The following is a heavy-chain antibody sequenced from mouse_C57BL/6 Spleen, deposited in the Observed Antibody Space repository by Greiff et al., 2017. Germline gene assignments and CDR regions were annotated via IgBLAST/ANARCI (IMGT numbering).Heavy chain of an antibody. V-gene: IGHV2-2*01. CDR2: IWSGGST. D-gene: IGHD2-4*01. J-gene: IGHJ1*03. CDR3: ARNGGLRLPDCYFDV. Sequence: VQLQESGPGLVQPSQSLSITCTVSGFSLTSYGVHWVRQSPGKGLEWLGVIWSGGSTDYNAAFISRLSISKDNSKSQVFFKMNSLQADDTAIYYCARNGGLRLPDCYFDVWGTGTTVTVSS. CDR1: GFSLTSYG.